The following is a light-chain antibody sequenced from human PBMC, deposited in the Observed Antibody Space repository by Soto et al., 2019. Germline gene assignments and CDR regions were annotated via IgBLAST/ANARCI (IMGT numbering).Light chain of an antibody. J-gene: IGKJ1*01. Sequence: DIQMTQSPSTLSASVGDRVTITCRASQSITGWLAWSQQKPGKAPKLLIYNASSLETGVPSRFSGSGSGTEFSLTISSLQPDDFATYYCQQYNSYPWTFGQGTKVEIK. V-gene: IGKV1-5*03. CDR2: NAS. CDR1: QSITGW. CDR3: QQYNSYPWT.